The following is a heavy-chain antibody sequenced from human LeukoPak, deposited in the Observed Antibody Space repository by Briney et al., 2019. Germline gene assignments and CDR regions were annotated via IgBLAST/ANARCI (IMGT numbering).Heavy chain of an antibody. Sequence: SETLSLTCTVSGASISSYYWSWIRQPPGKGLEWIGYTYSRGSTHYNPSLKSRVTISVDTSKNQFSLKLSSVTAADTAVYYCASGPYPAAGTDHQFDYWGQGTLVTVSS. CDR2: TYSRGST. D-gene: IGHD6-13*01. CDR1: GASISSYY. J-gene: IGHJ4*02. V-gene: IGHV4-59*01. CDR3: ASGPYPAAGTDHQFDY.